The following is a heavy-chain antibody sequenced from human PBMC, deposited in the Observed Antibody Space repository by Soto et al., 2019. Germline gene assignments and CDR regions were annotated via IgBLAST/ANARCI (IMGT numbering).Heavy chain of an antibody. CDR3: ARDKDRQQLGGNYYYILDV. CDR1: GGTFSTSA. Sequence: QVQLVQSGAEVKKPGSSVKVSCKASGGTFSTSAISWVRQAPGQGLEWVGGIMPVFATPDYAQKFQGRVTSTADESTTTAYLELTSLRTDDTAVYYWARDKDRQQLGGNYYYILDVWGQGTAITVSS. CDR2: IMPVFATP. V-gene: IGHV1-69*12. J-gene: IGHJ6*02. D-gene: IGHD3-3*02.